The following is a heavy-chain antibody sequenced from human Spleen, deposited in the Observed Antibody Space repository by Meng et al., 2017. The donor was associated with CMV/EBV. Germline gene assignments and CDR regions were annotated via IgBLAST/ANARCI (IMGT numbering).Heavy chain of an antibody. D-gene: IGHD2-21*02. CDR2: IKNSGSN. V-gene: IGHV4-4*02. Sequence: RRKMWRRGGEEEGKGVEWIGEIKNSGSNKKNQTHKRRVSITVDKYKNQFSLKLGSVTAADTAVYYCARIERRRILKYCGSDCSTTDYWGQGTLVTVSS. CDR3: ARIERRRILKYCGSDCSTTDY. J-gene: IGHJ4*02. CDR1: RRKM.